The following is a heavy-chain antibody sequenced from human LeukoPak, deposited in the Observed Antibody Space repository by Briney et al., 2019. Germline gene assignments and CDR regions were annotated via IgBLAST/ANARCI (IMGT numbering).Heavy chain of an antibody. D-gene: IGHD5-18*01. CDR1: GFTFSNAW. J-gene: IGHJ6*03. CDR2: IKSKTDGGTT. Sequence: GGSLRLSCAASGFTFSNAWMSWVRQAPGKGLEWVGRIKSKTDGGTTDYAAPVKGRFTISRDDSKNTLYLQMNSLKTEDTAVYYCTTANRIQLWPSGYYYYMDVWGKGTTVTVSS. CDR3: TTANRIQLWPSGYYYYMDV. V-gene: IGHV3-15*01.